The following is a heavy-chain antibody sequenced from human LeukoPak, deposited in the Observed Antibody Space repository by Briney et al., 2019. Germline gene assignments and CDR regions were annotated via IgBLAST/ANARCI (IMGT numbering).Heavy chain of an antibody. J-gene: IGHJ3*02. D-gene: IGHD1-26*01. CDR1: GYTFTSYG. CDR2: ISAYNGNT. CDR3: ARDVGWELQLRGDAFDI. Sequence: ASVKVSCKASGYTFTSYGISWVRQAPGQGLEWMGWISAYNGNTNYAQKLQGRVTMTTDTSTSTAYMELRSLRSDDTAVYYCARDVGWELQLRGDAFDIWGQGTMVTVSS. V-gene: IGHV1-18*01.